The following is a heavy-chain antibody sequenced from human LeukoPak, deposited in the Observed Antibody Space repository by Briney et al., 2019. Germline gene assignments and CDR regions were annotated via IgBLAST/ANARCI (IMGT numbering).Heavy chain of an antibody. Sequence: ASVKVSFKASGGTFRNYPISWVRPAPGQGLEWMGGILPIFRMTNYSEKFQGRVTITADESTTTAYLELNSLRSEDTAVYYCAICSSTWSGDRPDSWGQGSLVTVSS. CDR2: ILPIFRMT. CDR1: GGTFRNYP. J-gene: IGHJ4*02. D-gene: IGHD2-2*01. V-gene: IGHV1-69*01. CDR3: AICSSTWSGDRPDS.